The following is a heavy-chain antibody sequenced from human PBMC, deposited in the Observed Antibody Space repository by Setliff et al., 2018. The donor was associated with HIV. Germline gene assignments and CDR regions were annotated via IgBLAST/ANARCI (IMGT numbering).Heavy chain of an antibody. J-gene: IGHJ6*03. D-gene: IGHD6-13*01. CDR3: ARAGRQQPQKYYYMDV. Sequence: PSETLSLTCSVSGGSISTGGYYWSWIRQHPGEGLEWIGYIYYNGDSRYNPSLRSRVTISVDTSKNQFSLNLNSVTAADTAVYYCARAGRQQPQKYYYMDVWGKGTTVTVSS. CDR1: GGSISTGGYY. V-gene: IGHV4-31*03. CDR2: IYYNGDS.